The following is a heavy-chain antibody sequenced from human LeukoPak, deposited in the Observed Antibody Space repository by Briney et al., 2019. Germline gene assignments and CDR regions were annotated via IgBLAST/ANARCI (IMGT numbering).Heavy chain of an antibody. V-gene: IGHV3-33*01. CDR1: GFTFSRYG. Sequence: GRSLRLSCAASGFTFSRYGMHWVRQAPGKGLEWVAVIWYDGSNKYYADSVKGRFTISRDNSKNTLYLQMNSLRAEDTAVYYCARPGGYCSGGSCYQGYYYHGMDVWGQGTTVTVSS. D-gene: IGHD2-15*01. CDR3: ARPGGYCSGGSCYQGYYYHGMDV. CDR2: IWYDGSNK. J-gene: IGHJ6*02.